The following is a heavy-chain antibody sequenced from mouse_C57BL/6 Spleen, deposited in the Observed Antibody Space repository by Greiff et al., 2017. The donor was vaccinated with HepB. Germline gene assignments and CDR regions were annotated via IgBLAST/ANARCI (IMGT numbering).Heavy chain of an antibody. CDR2: INPSGGYT. V-gene: IGHV1-7*01. J-gene: IGHJ2*01. CDR3: ARGDYGSSFCFDY. D-gene: IGHD1-1*01. CDR1: GFTFTSYW. Sequence: QVQLQQSGAELAKPGASVKLSCKASGFTFTSYWMHWVKQRPGQGLEWIGYINPSGGYTKYTQKFQDKATLTADKSSSTAYMQLSSLTYEDSAVYDCARGDYGSSFCFDYWGQGTTLTVSS.